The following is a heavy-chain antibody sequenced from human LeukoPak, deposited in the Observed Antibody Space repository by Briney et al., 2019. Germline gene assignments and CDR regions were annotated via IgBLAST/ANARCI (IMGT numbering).Heavy chain of an antibody. J-gene: IGHJ5*02. CDR3: ATNILVRDINWFDP. CDR1: GYTFTSYG. Sequence: ASVKVSCKASGYTFTSYGISWVRQAPGQGLEWMGWISAYNGNTNYAQKLQGRVTMTTDTSTSTAYMELSSLRYDDTAVYYCATNILVRDINWFDPWGQGTLVTVSS. D-gene: IGHD3-10*01. CDR2: ISAYNGNT. V-gene: IGHV1-18*01.